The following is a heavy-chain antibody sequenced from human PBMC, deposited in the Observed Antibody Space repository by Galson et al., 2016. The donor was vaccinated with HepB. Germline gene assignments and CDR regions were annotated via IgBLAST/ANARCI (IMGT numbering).Heavy chain of an antibody. CDR2: ISFDGSYK. CDR1: GFTFNSSG. D-gene: IGHD3-10*01. V-gene: IGHV3-30*18. J-gene: IGHJ4*02. Sequence: SLRLSCAASGFTFNSSGMHWVRQAPGKGLEWVAGISFDGSYKYYADSVKGRFTISSDYSKNTLFLQTNTLRAEDTAVYYCAKEVLWFRATDHWGQGILVTVSS. CDR3: AKEVLWFRATDH.